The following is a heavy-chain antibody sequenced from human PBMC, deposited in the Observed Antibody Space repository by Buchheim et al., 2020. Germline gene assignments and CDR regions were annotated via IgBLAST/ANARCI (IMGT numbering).Heavy chain of an antibody. CDR2: INTDGSST. D-gene: IGHD3-10*01. CDR3: IQSGFGRNDY. V-gene: IGHV3-74*01. Sequence: EVQLVESGGGLVQPGGSLRLSCAASGFTFSNYWMHWVRQAPGKGLAWVSRINTDGSSTSYADSVKGRFTISRDNAKNTLYLQMNSLRADDTAVYYCIQSGFGRNDYWGQGTL. J-gene: IGHJ4*02. CDR1: GFTFSNYW.